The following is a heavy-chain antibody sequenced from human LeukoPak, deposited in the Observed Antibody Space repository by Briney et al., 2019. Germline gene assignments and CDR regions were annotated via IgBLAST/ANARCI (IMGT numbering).Heavy chain of an antibody. CDR2: TYYSGST. CDR1: GGSISSGDYY. J-gene: IGHJ5*02. Sequence: SQTLSLTCTVSGGSISSGDYYWSWIRQPPGKGLEWIGYTYYSGSTYYNPSLKSRVTISVDTSKNQFSLKLSSVTAADTAVYYCARGGRGDIVVVPAAINWFDPWGQGTLVTVSS. D-gene: IGHD2-2*02. V-gene: IGHV4-30-4*01. CDR3: ARGGRGDIVVVPAAINWFDP.